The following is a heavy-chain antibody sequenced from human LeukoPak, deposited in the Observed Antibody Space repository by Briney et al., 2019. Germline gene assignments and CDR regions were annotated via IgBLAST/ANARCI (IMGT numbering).Heavy chain of an antibody. J-gene: IGHJ4*02. D-gene: IGHD3-9*01. CDR3: ARGLPSYDMGLDY. V-gene: IGHV3-53*01. CDR2: IYSGGST. Sequence: DPGGSLRLSCAASGFTVSSNYMSWVRQAPGKGLEWVSVIYSGGSTYYADSVKGRFTISRDNAKNSLYLQMNSLRAEDTAVYYCARGLPSYDMGLDYWGQGTLVTVSS. CDR1: GFTVSSNY.